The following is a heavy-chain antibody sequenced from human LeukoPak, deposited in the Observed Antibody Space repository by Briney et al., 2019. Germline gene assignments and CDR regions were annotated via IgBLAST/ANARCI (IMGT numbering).Heavy chain of an antibody. D-gene: IGHD3-16*01. J-gene: IGHJ4*02. Sequence: SQTLSLTCAISGDSVSRKSAAWNWIRQPPWRGLEWLGRTYYRSKWYNDYAESVKSRISINSDTSKNQFSLQLNSVTLEDTAVYYCARDQGALNSWGQGTLVTVSS. CDR2: TYYRSKWYN. CDR3: ARDQGALNS. CDR1: GDSVSRKSAA. V-gene: IGHV6-1*01.